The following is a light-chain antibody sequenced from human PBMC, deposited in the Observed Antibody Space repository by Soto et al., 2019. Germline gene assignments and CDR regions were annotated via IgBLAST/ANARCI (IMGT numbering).Light chain of an antibody. CDR2: AAS. Sequence: DIQMTQSPSSLSASVGDIVTITFRASQGIANYLAWYQEKPGKAPKLLIYAASTLQSGVPSRFSGSRSGTDFTLTISSLQPEDVATYYCQKYNSAPLTLGGGTKVDIK. V-gene: IGKV1-27*01. CDR1: QGIANY. CDR3: QKYNSAPLT. J-gene: IGKJ4*01.